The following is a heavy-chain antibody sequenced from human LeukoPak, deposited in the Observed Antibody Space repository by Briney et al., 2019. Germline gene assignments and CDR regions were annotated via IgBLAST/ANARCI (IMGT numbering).Heavy chain of an antibody. CDR1: GFTFSSYS. Sequence: GGSLSLSCAASGFTFSSYSMSWVRQAPGKGLEWVSSISSSSSYIYYADSVKGRFTISRDNAKNSLYLQMNSLRAEDTAVYYCASIPDSSGWYYYYYYGMDVWGQGTTVTVSS. V-gene: IGHV3-21*01. J-gene: IGHJ6*02. CDR2: ISSSSSYI. D-gene: IGHD6-19*01. CDR3: ASIPDSSGWYYYYYYGMDV.